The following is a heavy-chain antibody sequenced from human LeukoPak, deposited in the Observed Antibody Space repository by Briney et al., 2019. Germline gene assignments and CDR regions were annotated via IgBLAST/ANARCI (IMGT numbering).Heavy chain of an antibody. D-gene: IGHD2-21*02. CDR1: GFTFSIYW. CDR2: MKEEGSEN. V-gene: IGHV3-7*05. Sequence: PGGSLSLSCAASGFTFSIYWMTWVRQAPGKGMEWVANMKEEGSENYCVGSVQGRFTISRDNAKNSLYLQMNSLRAEDTAVYYCARATMTDIVLDYWGQGTLVTVSS. CDR3: ARATMTDIVLDY. J-gene: IGHJ4*02.